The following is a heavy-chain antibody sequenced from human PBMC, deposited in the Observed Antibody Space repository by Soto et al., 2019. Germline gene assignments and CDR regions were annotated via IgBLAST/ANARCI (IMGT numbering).Heavy chain of an antibody. V-gene: IGHV3-33*01. Sequence: GGSLRLSCAASGFTFSSYGMHWVRQAPGKGLEWVAVIWYDGSNKYYADSVKGRFTISRDNSKNTLYLQMSSLRAEDTAVYYCARDTYPTIARGYYGMDVWGQGTTVTVSS. CDR2: IWYDGSNK. D-gene: IGHD3-10*01. CDR3: ARDTYPTIARGYYGMDV. J-gene: IGHJ6*02. CDR1: GFTFSSYG.